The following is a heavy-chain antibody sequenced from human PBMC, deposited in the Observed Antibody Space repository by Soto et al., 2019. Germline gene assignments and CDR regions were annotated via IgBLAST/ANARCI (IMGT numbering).Heavy chain of an antibody. J-gene: IGHJ4*02. CDR1: GGSISSSSYY. Sequence: QLQLQESGPGLVKPSETLSLTCTVSGGSISSSSYYWGWIRQPPGKGLEWIGSIYYSGSTYYNPSLKSRVTISVDTSKNQFSLKLSSVTAADTAVYYCASHQALYYDYLPGYYFDYWGQGTLVTVSS. V-gene: IGHV4-39*01. D-gene: IGHD3-16*01. CDR2: IYYSGST. CDR3: ASHQALYYDYLPGYYFDY.